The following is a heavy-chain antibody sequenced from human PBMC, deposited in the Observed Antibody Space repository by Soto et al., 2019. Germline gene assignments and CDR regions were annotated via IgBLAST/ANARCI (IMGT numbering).Heavy chain of an antibody. CDR2: IRSYTYDGTT. CDR1: GFTFGDYG. D-gene: IGHD1-26*01. V-gene: IGHV3-49*03. CDR3: TRVPLGSGSYYATHDY. Sequence: GGSLRLSCTASGFTFGDYGMSWCRQAPGKGLEWVGFIRSYTYDGTTEYAASVKGRFTMSRDDSKSIAYLQMNSLKTEDTAVYYCTRVPLGSGSYYATHDYWGQGTLVTVSS. J-gene: IGHJ4*02.